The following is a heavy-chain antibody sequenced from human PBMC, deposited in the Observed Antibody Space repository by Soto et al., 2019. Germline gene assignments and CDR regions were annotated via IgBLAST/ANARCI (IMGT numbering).Heavy chain of an antibody. D-gene: IGHD6-13*01. CDR1: GGTFSSYA. CDR3: ASNDIAAAGGYYYYYYGMVV. J-gene: IGHJ6*02. CDR2: IIPIFGTA. Sequence: QVQRVQSGAEVKKPGSSVKVSCKASGGTFSSYAISWVRQAPGQGLEWMGGIIPIFGTANYAQKFQGRVTITADKSTSTAYMELSSLRSEDTSVYYCASNDIAAAGGYYYYYYGMVVWGQGTTVTVSS. V-gene: IGHV1-69*06.